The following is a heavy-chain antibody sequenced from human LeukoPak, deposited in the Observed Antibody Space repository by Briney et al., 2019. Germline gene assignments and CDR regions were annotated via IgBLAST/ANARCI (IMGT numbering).Heavy chain of an antibody. J-gene: IGHJ4*02. CDR2: IYTSGST. CDR1: GGSLSGYY. CDR3: ARLTYYGSGSYYYFDF. V-gene: IGHV4-4*07. D-gene: IGHD3-10*01. Sequence: SETLSLTCTVSGGSLSGYYWSWVRQPAGKELEWIGRIYTSGSTNYHPSLKSRVTMSVDTSKNQFSLKLSSVTAADTAVYFCARLTYYGSGSYYYFDFWGQGTLVTVSS.